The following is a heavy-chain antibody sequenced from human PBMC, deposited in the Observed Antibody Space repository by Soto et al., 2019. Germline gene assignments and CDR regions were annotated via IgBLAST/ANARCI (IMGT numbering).Heavy chain of an antibody. J-gene: IGHJ5*01. D-gene: IGHD3-22*01. V-gene: IGHV3-23*01. CDR1: GFTFSDSV. CDR3: VKWPPSNFDSLPFHGFDF. CDR2: MSGDGRT. Sequence: AGGSLRLSCVGSGFTFSDSVMAWVRQAPGKGLEWLSVMSGDGRTRYALSVTGRFTISRDNSKNTLYLQMRSLRAEDAAAYYCVKWPPSNFDSLPFHGFDFWGQGTQVTVYS.